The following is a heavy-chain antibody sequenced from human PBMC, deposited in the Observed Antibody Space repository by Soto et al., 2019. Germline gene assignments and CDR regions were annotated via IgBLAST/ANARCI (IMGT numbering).Heavy chain of an antibody. CDR2: IYYSGST. V-gene: IGHV4-59*01. CDR1: GGSISSYY. Sequence: QVQLQESGPGLVKPTETLSLTCTVSGGSISSYYWSWIRQPPGKGLEWIGYIYYSGSTNYNPSLKSRVPISVDTSKNLFSLKLSSVTAPDTAVYYCARELAPVSSGYYFNWFDPWGQGTLVTVSS. D-gene: IGHD3-22*01. J-gene: IGHJ5*02. CDR3: ARELAPVSSGYYFNWFDP.